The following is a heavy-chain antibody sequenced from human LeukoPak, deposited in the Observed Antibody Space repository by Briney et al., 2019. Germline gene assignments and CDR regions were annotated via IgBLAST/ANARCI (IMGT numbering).Heavy chain of an antibody. D-gene: IGHD3-3*01. CDR1: GYTFTSYD. CDR3: ARDLRFLEWLFGATSDYYYGMDV. Sequence: ASVKVSCKASGYTFTSYDINWARQATGQGLEWMGWMNPNSGNTGYAQKLQGRVTMTTDTSTSTAYMELRSLRSDDTAVYYCARDLRFLEWLFGATSDYYYGMDVWGQGTTVTVSS. CDR2: MNPNSGNT. V-gene: IGHV1-8*01. J-gene: IGHJ6*02.